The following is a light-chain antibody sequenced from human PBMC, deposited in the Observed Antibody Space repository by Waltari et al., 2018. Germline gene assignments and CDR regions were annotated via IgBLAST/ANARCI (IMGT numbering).Light chain of an antibody. J-gene: IGKJ3*01. CDR3: QQSYSTPRT. CDR1: QSVLYSSNNKNY. CDR2: WAS. Sequence: DIVMTQSPDSLAVSLGERATINCESSQSVLYSSNNKNYLAWYQQKPGQPPKLLISWASARESGVPDRFSGSGSGTDFTLTISSLQPEDFATYYCQQSYSTPRTFGPGTKVDIK. V-gene: IGKV4-1*01.